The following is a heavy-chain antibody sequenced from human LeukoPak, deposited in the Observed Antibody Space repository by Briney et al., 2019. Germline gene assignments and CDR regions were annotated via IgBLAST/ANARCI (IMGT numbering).Heavy chain of an antibody. J-gene: IGHJ4*02. D-gene: IGHD6-6*01. CDR2: INHSGST. CDR3: ARGLAARPPYYFDY. V-gene: IGHV4-34*01. CDR1: GGSFSGYY. Sequence: SETLSLTCAVYGGSFSGYYWSWIRQPPGKGLEWIGKINHSGSTNYNPSLKSRVTISVDTSKNQFSLKLSSVTAADTAVYYCARGLAARPPYYFDYWGQGTLVTVSS.